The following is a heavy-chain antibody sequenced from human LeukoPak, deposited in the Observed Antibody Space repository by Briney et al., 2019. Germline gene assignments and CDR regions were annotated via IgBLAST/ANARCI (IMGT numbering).Heavy chain of an antibody. CDR2: IYYSGST. Sequence: PSETLSLTCTVSGGSISSYYWSWIRQPPGKGLEWIGYIYYSGSTNYNPSLKIRVTISVDTSKNQFSLKLSSVTAADTAVYYCARDPHYYYDSSGYYYDRWFDPWGQGTLVTVSS. D-gene: IGHD3-22*01. V-gene: IGHV4-59*01. J-gene: IGHJ5*02. CDR1: GGSISSYY. CDR3: ARDPHYYYDSSGYYYDRWFDP.